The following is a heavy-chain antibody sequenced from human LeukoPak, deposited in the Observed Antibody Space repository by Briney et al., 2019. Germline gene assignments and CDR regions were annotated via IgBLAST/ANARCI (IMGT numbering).Heavy chain of an antibody. CDR2: IYHSGST. V-gene: IGHV4-30-2*01. CDR1: GGSISSGGYS. J-gene: IGHJ5*02. D-gene: IGHD2-15*01. Sequence: PSQTLSLTCAVSGGSISSGGYSWSWIRQPPGKGLEWIGYIYHSGSTYYNPSLKSRVTISVDRSKNQFSLKLSSVTAADTAVYYCARGTSCSGGSCYTYWFDPWGQGTLVTVSS. CDR3: ARGTSCSGGSCYTYWFDP.